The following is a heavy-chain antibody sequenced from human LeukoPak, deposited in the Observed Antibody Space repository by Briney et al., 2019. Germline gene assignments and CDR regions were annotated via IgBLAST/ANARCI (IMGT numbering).Heavy chain of an antibody. CDR2: VSAYNGNT. V-gene: IGHV1-18*01. CDR3: SRSGPQSNWNDDY. D-gene: IGHD1-1*01. CDR1: GYTFTRYG. Sequence: ASVKVSFKTSGYTFTRYGISWVRQAPGQGLEWMGWVSAYNGNTNYAQKFQGRVTMTIDPSTNTAYMELTNLRSDDTAVYYCSRSGPQSNWNDDYWGQGTLVTVSS. J-gene: IGHJ4*02.